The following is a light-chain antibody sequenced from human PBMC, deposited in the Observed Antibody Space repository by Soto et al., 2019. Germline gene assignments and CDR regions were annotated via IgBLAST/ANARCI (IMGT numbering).Light chain of an antibody. V-gene: IGKV3-11*01. CDR3: QQRSNWWYT. CDR1: QSVSSY. J-gene: IGKJ2*01. CDR2: DAS. Sequence: EIVLTQSPATLSLSPGERATLSCRASQSVSSYLAWYQQKPGQAPRLLIYDASNRATGIPARFSGSGSGTDFTLTISSLEPEDFAVYYCQQRSNWWYTSGQWTKLEIK.